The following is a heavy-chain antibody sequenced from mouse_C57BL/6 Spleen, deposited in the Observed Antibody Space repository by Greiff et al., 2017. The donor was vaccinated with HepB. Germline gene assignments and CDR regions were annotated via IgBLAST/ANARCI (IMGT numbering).Heavy chain of an antibody. Sequence: VQLQQSGAELVRPGASVKLSCKASGYTFTDYYINWVKQRPGQGLEWIARIYPGSGNTYYNEKFKGKATLTAEKSSSTAYMQLSSLTSEYSAVYFCARCTTVVAHYAMDYLGQGTSVTVSS. J-gene: IGHJ4*01. CDR1: GYTFTDYY. D-gene: IGHD1-1*01. CDR3: ARCTTVVAHYAMDY. CDR2: IYPGSGNT. V-gene: IGHV1-76*01.